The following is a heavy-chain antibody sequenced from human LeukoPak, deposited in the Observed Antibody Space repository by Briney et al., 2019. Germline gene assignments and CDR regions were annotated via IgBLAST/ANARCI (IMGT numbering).Heavy chain of an antibody. CDR3: TRLITVADAQYFDY. CDR1: GFDFSISG. Sequence: GGSLRLSCAASGFDFSISGMNWVRQAPGKGLEWVAYISAGGSTSYYADSVKGQFIISRDNAKNSLYLQMNYLRPEDTAIYYCTRLITVADAQYFDYWGQGILVSVSS. CDR2: ISAGGSTS. V-gene: IGHV3-48*01. J-gene: IGHJ4*02. D-gene: IGHD6-19*01.